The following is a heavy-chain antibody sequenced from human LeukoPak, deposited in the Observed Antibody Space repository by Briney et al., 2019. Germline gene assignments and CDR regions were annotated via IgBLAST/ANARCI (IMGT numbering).Heavy chain of an antibody. CDR3: ARGSRGP. V-gene: IGHV4-34*01. CDR1: GGSFSGYY. J-gene: IGHJ5*02. CDR2: INHSGST. Sequence: SETLSLTCAVYGGSFSGYYWSWIRQPPGKGLEWIGEINHSGSTNYNPSLKSRVTISVDTSKNQFSLKLSSVTAADTAVYYCARGSRGPWGQGTLVTVSS.